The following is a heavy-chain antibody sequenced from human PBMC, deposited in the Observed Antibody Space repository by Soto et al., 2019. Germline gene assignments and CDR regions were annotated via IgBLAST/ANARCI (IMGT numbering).Heavy chain of an antibody. D-gene: IGHD5-18*01. Sequence: SETLSLTCTVSGGSVSSGIYYWSWIRHPPGKGLEWIGYIYYSGSTNYNPSLKSRVTISVDTSKNQFSLKLSSVTAADTAVYYCARGRQLWSTYYFDYWGQGTLVTVSS. J-gene: IGHJ4*02. CDR3: ARGRQLWSTYYFDY. CDR1: GGSVSSGIYY. CDR2: IYYSGST. V-gene: IGHV4-61*01.